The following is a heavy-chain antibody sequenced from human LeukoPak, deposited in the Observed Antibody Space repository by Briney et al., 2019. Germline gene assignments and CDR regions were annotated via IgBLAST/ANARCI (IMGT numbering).Heavy chain of an antibody. CDR1: GYTFTSYW. CDR2: ISPRDSDT. V-gene: IGHV5-51*01. CDR3: ARQGPTVTLDY. D-gene: IGHD4-17*01. J-gene: IGHJ4*02. Sequence: GESLKISCQASGYTFTSYWIGWVRQMPGKGLEWMGIISPRDSDTRYSPSFQGQVTISVDKSISTAYPQWSSLKTSDTAMFYCARQGPTVTLDYWGQGTLVTVSS.